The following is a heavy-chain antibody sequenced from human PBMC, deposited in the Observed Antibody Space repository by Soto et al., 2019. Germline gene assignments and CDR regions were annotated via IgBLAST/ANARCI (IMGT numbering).Heavy chain of an antibody. CDR1: GDSISAYS. D-gene: IGHD3-3*01. V-gene: IGHV4-59*01. CDR2: IHYNGNT. Sequence: PSETLSLTCTVSGDSISAYSWSWVRQPPGKGLEWIGNIHYNGNTNYNPSLKSRVTISVDTSKNQFSLKLISVTAADTAMYYCARHPQRITIAANWGQGTLVTVSS. CDR3: ARHPQRITIAAN. J-gene: IGHJ4*02.